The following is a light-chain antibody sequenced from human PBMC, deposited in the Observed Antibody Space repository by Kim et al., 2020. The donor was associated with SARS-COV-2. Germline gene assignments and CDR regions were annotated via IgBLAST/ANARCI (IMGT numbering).Light chain of an antibody. Sequence: SYELTQPSSVSVSPGQTARITCSGDVLAKKYTRWFQQKPGQAPVLVIYKDSERPSGIPERFSGSSSGTTVTLTISGAQVEDEADYYCYSATDNSLVFGGETQLTVL. V-gene: IGLV3-27*01. J-gene: IGLJ2*01. CDR3: YSATDNSLV. CDR2: KDS. CDR1: VLAKKY.